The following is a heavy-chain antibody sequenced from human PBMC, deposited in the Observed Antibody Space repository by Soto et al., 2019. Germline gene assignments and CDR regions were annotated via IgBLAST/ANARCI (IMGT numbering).Heavy chain of an antibody. CDR1: GGSISSSSYY. D-gene: IGHD6-13*01. V-gene: IGHV4-39*01. CDR3: ASSYSSSWVYYYYYYMDV. CDR2: IYYSGST. J-gene: IGHJ6*03. Sequence: SETLSLTCTVSGGSISSSSYYWGWIRQPPGKGLEWIGSIYYSGSTYYNPSLKSRVTISVDTSKNQFSLKLSSVTAADTAVYYCASSYSSSWVYYYYYYMDVWGKGTTVTVSS.